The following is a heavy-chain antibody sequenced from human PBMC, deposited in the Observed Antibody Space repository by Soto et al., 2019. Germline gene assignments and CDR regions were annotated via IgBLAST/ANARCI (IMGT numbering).Heavy chain of an antibody. Sequence: SETLSLTCTVSGGSITSSSSYWGWIRQPPGKGLEWVGSIYYLGNTYYNPSLGSRVTISVDTSKNQFSLKLSSVTAADTAVYYCARRDDILSAFEIWGQGTMVTVS. V-gene: IGHV4-39*01. D-gene: IGHD3-9*01. CDR3: ARRDDILSAFEI. J-gene: IGHJ3*02. CDR1: GGSITSSSSY. CDR2: IYYLGNT.